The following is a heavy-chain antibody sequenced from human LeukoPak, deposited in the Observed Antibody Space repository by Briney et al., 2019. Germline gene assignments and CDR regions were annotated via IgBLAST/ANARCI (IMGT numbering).Heavy chain of an antibody. CDR1: GGSISSSSYY. CDR2: IYYSGST. V-gene: IGHV4-39*07. CDR3: ARVSAAAAGFYFDY. D-gene: IGHD6-13*01. Sequence: PSETLSLTCTVSGGSISSSSYYWGWIRQPPGKGLEWIGSIYYSGSTYYNPSLKSRVTISVDTSKNQFSLKLSSVTAADTAVYYCARVSAAAAGFYFDYWGQGTLVTVSS. J-gene: IGHJ4*02.